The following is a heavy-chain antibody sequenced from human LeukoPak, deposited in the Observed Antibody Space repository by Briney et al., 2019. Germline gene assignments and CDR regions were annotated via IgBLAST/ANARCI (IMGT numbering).Heavy chain of an antibody. Sequence: PGGSLRLSCAASGFSFSGYWMSWVRQAPGKGLEWAAHIKYDGSEKSYVDSVKGRFTISRDNAKNSLYLQMSSLRAEDTAVYYCARSNSFDYWGHGTLVTVSS. V-gene: IGHV3-7*01. D-gene: IGHD6-6*01. CDR3: ARSNSFDY. J-gene: IGHJ4*01. CDR2: IKYDGSEK. CDR1: GFSFSGYW.